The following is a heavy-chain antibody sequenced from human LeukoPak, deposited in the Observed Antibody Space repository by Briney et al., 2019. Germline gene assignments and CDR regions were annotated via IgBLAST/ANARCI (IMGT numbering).Heavy chain of an antibody. CDR3: AREISDCSSTSCVGHFQH. CDR1: GGTFSSYA. J-gene: IGHJ1*01. V-gene: IGHV1-69*05. Sequence: SVKVSCKASGGTFSSYAISWVRQAPGQGLEWMGGIIPIFGTANYAQKFQGRVTITTDESTSTAYMELSSLRSEDTAVYYCAREISDCSSTSCVGHFQHWGQGTLVTVSS. CDR2: IIPIFGTA. D-gene: IGHD2-2*01.